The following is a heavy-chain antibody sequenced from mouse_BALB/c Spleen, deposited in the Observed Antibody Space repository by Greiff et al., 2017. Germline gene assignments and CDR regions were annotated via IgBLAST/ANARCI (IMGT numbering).Heavy chain of an antibody. Sequence: EVQVVESGGGLVQPGGSRELSCAASGFTFSSFGMHWVRQAPEKGLEWVAYISSGSSTIYYADTVKGRFTISRDNPKNTLFLQMTSLRSEDTAMYYCARGRYDVGAMDYWGQGTSVTVSS. J-gene: IGHJ4*01. CDR3: ARGRYDVGAMDY. CDR2: ISSGSSTI. CDR1: GFTFSSFG. V-gene: IGHV5-17*02. D-gene: IGHD2-14*01.